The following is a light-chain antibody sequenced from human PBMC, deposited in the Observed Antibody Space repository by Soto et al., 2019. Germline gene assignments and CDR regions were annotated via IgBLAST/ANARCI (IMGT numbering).Light chain of an antibody. Sequence: DIQMTRSPSSLSASVGDRVTITCRASQRISSYLNWYQQKPGKAPKLLIYTASSLRSGVPSRFSGSGSGTDFTLTISSLQPEDFETYSWQQSYSTPYTFGQGTKLEIK. CDR2: TAS. CDR3: QQSYSTPYT. J-gene: IGKJ2*01. V-gene: IGKV1-39*01. CDR1: QRISSY.